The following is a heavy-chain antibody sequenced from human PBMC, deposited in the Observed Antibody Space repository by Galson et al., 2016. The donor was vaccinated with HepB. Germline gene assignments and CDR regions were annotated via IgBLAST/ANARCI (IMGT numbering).Heavy chain of an antibody. J-gene: IGHJ4*02. Sequence: SLRLSCAASGFTFSGYTMNWVRQAPGKGLEWVSSISSSFNYIYYADSVKGRFTISRENAKNLLYLQMMSLRGDDTAVYYCVRDLWSAYYFEGWGQGTLVTVSS. V-gene: IGHV3-21*01. CDR2: ISSSFNYI. D-gene: IGHD3-3*01. CDR3: VRDLWSAYYFEG. CDR1: GFTFSGYT.